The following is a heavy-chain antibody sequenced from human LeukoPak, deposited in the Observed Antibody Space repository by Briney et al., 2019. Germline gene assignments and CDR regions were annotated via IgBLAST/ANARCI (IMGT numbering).Heavy chain of an antibody. D-gene: IGHD5-12*01. Sequence: PSETLSLTCTVSGVSISSTKYYWAWIRQPPGKGLEWIGSIYYSGSTYYNPSLKSRVTISVDTSKNQASLKLRSVTAADTAVYYCARTTEGYAGGPGYSYYYYMDVWGKGTTVTISS. CDR3: ARTTEGYAGGPGYSYYYYMDV. V-gene: IGHV4-39*07. CDR2: IYYSGST. J-gene: IGHJ6*03. CDR1: GVSISSTKYY.